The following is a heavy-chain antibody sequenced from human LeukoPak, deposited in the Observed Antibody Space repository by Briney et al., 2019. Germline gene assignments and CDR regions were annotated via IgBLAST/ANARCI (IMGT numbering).Heavy chain of an antibody. Sequence: TSETLSLTCTVSGGSISSSSYYWGWIRQPPGRGLEWIESIYYSGSTYYNPSLKSRVTISVDTSKNQFSLKLSSVTAADTAVYYCARLKNPQEQWQVESFDPWGQGTLVTVSS. CDR2: IYYSGST. V-gene: IGHV4-39*01. CDR1: GGSISSSSYY. CDR3: ARLKNPQEQWQVESFDP. D-gene: IGHD6-19*01. J-gene: IGHJ5*02.